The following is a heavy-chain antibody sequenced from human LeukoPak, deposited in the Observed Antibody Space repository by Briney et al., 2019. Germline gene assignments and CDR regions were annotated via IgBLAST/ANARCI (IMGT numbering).Heavy chain of an antibody. V-gene: IGHV4-39*07. CDR3: ARLRGLWFGELLSRSNWFDP. Sequence: SETLSLTCTVSGGSISSSSYFWGWIRQPPGKGLEWIGSIYYSGSTYYNPSLKSRVTISVDTSKNQFSLKLSSVTAADTAVYYCARLRGLWFGELLSRSNWFDPWGQGTLVTVSS. J-gene: IGHJ5*02. CDR1: GGSISSSSYF. D-gene: IGHD3-10*01. CDR2: IYYSGST.